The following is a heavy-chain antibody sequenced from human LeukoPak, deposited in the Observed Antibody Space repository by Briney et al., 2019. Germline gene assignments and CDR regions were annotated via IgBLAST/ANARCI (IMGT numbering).Heavy chain of an antibody. CDR2: ITSRGDST. CDR1: GFTFGSYA. Sequence: PGGSLRLSCVASGFTFGSYAMSWVRQAPAKGLEWVAAITSRGDSTYYADSVKGRFTISRDNSKNTLYLQMNSLRAEDTALCYCAKPGISMVVVLNYFDYWGQGTLVTVSS. D-gene: IGHD3-22*01. CDR3: AKPGISMVVVLNYFDY. J-gene: IGHJ4*02. V-gene: IGHV3-23*01.